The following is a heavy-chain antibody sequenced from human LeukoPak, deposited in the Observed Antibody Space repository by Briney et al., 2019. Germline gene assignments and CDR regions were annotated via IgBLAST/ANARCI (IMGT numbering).Heavy chain of an antibody. CDR1: GFTFSSYS. CDR2: ISSSSSTI. V-gene: IGHV3-48*01. CDR3: ARAGYCSSTSCSGVDY. D-gene: IGHD2-2*01. J-gene: IGHJ4*02. Sequence: GESLRLSCAASGFTFSSYSMNWVRQAPGKGLEWVSYISSSSSTIYYADSVKGRFTISRDNAKNSLYLQMNSLRAEDTAVYYCARAGYCSSTSCSGVDYWGQGTLVTVSS.